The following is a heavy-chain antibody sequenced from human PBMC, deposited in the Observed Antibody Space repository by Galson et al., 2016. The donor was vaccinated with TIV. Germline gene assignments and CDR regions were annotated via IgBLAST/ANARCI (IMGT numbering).Heavy chain of an antibody. V-gene: IGHV4-39*01. Sequence: SETLSLTCTVSGGSINSNTYYWGWIRQSPGKGLEWIGSIYYSGITYYKPSLKSRVTISVDTPKNQISLKVTSVSAADTAVYYCARGRGLSLWGQGTLVTVSA. CDR1: GGSINSNTYY. D-gene: IGHD3-16*02. J-gene: IGHJ4*02. CDR2: IYYSGIT. CDR3: ARGRGLSL.